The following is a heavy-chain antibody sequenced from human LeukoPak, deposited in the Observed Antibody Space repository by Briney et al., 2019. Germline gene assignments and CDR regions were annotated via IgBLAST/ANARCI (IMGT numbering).Heavy chain of an antibody. Sequence: GRSLRLSCAASGFTFSSYGMHWVRQAPGKGLEWVAVISYDGSNKYYADSVKGRFTISRDNSKNTLYLQMNSLRAEDTAVYYCAKDSRFPPSVWGQGTLVTVSS. J-gene: IGHJ4*02. V-gene: IGHV3-30*18. CDR1: GFTFSSYG. CDR3: AKDSRFPPSV. CDR2: ISYDGSNK. D-gene: IGHD3-3*01.